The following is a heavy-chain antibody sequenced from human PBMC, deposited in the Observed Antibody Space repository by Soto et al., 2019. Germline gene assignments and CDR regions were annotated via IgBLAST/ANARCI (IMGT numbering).Heavy chain of an antibody. J-gene: IGHJ6*02. Sequence: QVQLVESGGGVVQPGRSLRHSCAASGFTFSSYAMHWVRQAPGKGLEWVAVISYDGSNKYYADSVKGRFTISRDNSKNTLYLQMNSLRAEDTAVYYCASNMDVWGQGTTVPVSS. CDR2: ISYDGSNK. V-gene: IGHV3-30-3*01. CDR1: GFTFSSYA. CDR3: ASNMDV.